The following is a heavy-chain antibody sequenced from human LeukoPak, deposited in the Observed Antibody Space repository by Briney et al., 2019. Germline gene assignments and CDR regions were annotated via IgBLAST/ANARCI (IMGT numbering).Heavy chain of an antibody. D-gene: IGHD3-22*01. CDR2: IYYSGST. J-gene: IGHJ1*01. Sequence: SETLSLTCTVSGGSISSGGYYWSWILQHPGKSLEWIGYIYYSGSTYYNPSLKSRVTISVDTSKNQFSLKLSSVTAADTAVYYCARGSYYYDSSGYFLAEYFQHWGQGTLVTVSS. CDR3: ARGSYYYDSSGYFLAEYFQH. CDR1: GGSISSGGYY. V-gene: IGHV4-31*03.